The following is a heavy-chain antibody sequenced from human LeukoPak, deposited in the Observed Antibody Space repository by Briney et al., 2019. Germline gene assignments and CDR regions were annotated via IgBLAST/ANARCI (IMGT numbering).Heavy chain of an antibody. V-gene: IGHV3-23*01. Sequence: GGSLRLSCAASGFTFSSYAMSWVRQAPGKGLEWVSAISGSGGSTYYADSVKGRFTISRDNSKNTLFLQMNSLRAEDTAVYYCAKDQGRYSSSWYGPFDFWGQGTLVTVSS. D-gene: IGHD6-13*01. J-gene: IGHJ4*02. CDR3: AKDQGRYSSSWYGPFDF. CDR2: ISGSGGST. CDR1: GFTFSSYA.